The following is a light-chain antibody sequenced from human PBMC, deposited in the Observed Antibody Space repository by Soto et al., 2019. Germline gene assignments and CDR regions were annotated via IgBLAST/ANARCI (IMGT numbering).Light chain of an antibody. V-gene: IGKV3-15*01. Sequence: ETVLTQAPVTLSLSPGDRATLSCRASHSVRSNLAWYQQKPGQPPRLRIYAASTRATGIPGRFSGSGSGTEFTLTISSLQSEDSAVYYCQQYNDWPPLTFGGGTKVEIK. CDR1: HSVRSN. CDR3: QQYNDWPPLT. CDR2: AAS. J-gene: IGKJ4*01.